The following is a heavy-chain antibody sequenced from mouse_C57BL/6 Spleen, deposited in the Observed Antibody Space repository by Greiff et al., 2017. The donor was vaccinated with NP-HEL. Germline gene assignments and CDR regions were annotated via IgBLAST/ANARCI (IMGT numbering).Heavy chain of an antibody. D-gene: IGHD1-1*01. CDR2: IDPSDSYT. J-gene: IGHJ2*01. Sequence: QVQLQQPGAELVRPGTSVKLSCKASGYTFTSYWMHWVKQRPGRGLEWIGVIDPSDSYTNYNQKFKGKATLTVDTSSSTAYMQLSSLTSEDSAVYYCARIITTVIFDYWGQGTTLTVSS. CDR1: GYTFTSYW. V-gene: IGHV1-59*01. CDR3: ARIITTVIFDY.